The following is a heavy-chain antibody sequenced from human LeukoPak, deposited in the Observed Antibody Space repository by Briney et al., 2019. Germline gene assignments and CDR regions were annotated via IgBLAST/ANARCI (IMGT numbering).Heavy chain of an antibody. D-gene: IGHD1-26*01. CDR2: INANGEST. J-gene: IGHJ4*02. V-gene: IGHV3-43*02. CDR3: AKVGEGVDFDV. CDR1: GFKFDDFG. Sequence: GGSLRLSCAASGFKFDDFGMHWVRQGPGKALEWVSLINANGESTYYGDAVKGRFTISRDNSKTSLYLQMNSLRTEDSALYYCAKVGEGVDFDVWGQGTLVTASS.